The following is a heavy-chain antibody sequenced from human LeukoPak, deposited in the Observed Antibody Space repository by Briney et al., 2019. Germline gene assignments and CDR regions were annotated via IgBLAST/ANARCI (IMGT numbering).Heavy chain of an antibody. D-gene: IGHD3-3*01. CDR2: IYTSGST. CDR3: AGYYDFWSGYYIKSGVYGMDV. J-gene: IGHJ6*02. Sequence: SETLSLTCTVSGGSISSGSYYWSWIRQPAGKGLEWIGRIYTSGSTNYNPSLKSRVTISVDTSENQFSLKLSSVTAADTAVYYCAGYYDFWSGYYIKSGVYGMDVWGQGTTVTVSS. V-gene: IGHV4-61*02. CDR1: GGSISSGSYY.